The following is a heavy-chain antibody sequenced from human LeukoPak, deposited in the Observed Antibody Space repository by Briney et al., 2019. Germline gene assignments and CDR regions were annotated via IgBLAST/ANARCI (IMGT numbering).Heavy chain of an antibody. CDR1: GFALSSYW. CDR3: ARDLSGNSYGLGY. CDR2: SKTDGSSA. D-gene: IGHD5-18*01. V-gene: IGHV3-74*03. Sequence: GGSLRLSCAASGFALSSYWMHWVRQAPGKGLLWVALSKTDGSSATYADSAKGRITISRDNAKNTVYLQMNSLRAEDTAVYYCARDLSGNSYGLGYWGQGTLVTVSS. J-gene: IGHJ4*02.